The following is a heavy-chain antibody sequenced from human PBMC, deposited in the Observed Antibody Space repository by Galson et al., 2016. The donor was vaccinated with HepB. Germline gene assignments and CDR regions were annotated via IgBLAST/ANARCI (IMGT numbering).Heavy chain of an antibody. CDR2: TSQDENNK. CDR1: GFTFSNYA. V-gene: IGHV3-30*04. Sequence: SLRLSCAASGFTFSNYAMHWVRQAPGKGLEWVAVTSQDENNKYYAESVKGRFTISRDNSKNTLYLQMHSLRAEDTAVYYCARVGVSYYDTGRDYWGQGTLVTVSS. J-gene: IGHJ4*02. D-gene: IGHD3-22*01. CDR3: ARVGVSYYDTGRDY.